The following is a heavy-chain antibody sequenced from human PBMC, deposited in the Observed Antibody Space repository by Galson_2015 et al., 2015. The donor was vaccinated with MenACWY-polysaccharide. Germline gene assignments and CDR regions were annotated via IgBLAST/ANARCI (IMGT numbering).Heavy chain of an antibody. J-gene: IGHJ6*03. V-gene: IGHV2-5*02. CDR3: ARIRYYDYYMDV. Sequence: YWDDDNRYSPSLKSRLTISKDTSKNQVVLRMTNMDPVDTGTYYCARIRYYDYYMDVWGKGTTVTVSS. CDR2: YWDDDN.